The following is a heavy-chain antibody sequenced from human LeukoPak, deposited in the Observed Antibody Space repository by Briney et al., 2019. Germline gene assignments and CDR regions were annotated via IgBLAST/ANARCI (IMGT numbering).Heavy chain of an antibody. D-gene: IGHD3-3*01. CDR3: ARDSPYESRFDI. J-gene: IGHJ3*02. CDR1: GFTFSSYS. CDR2: ISSSSSTI. V-gene: IGHV3-48*01. Sequence: GGSLRLTCAASGFTFSSYSMNWVRQAPGKGLEWVSYISSSSSTIYYADSVKGRFTISRDNAKNSLYLQMNSLRAEDTAAYYCARDSPYESRFDIWGQGTMVTVSS.